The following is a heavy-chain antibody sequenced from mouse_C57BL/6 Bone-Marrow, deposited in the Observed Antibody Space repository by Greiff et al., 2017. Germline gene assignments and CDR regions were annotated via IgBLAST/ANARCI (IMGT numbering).Heavy chain of an antibody. V-gene: IGHV10-1*01. CDR3: VRQAQTAQAAWFAY. CDR2: IRSKSNNYAT. CDR1: GFSFNTYA. J-gene: IGHJ3*01. Sequence: EVQLVESGGGLVQPKGSLKLSCAASGFSFNTYAMNWVRQAPGKGLEWVARIRSKSNNYATYYADSVKDRFTISRDDSESMLYLQMNNLKTEDTAMYYCVRQAQTAQAAWFAYWGQGTLVTVSA. D-gene: IGHD3-2*02.